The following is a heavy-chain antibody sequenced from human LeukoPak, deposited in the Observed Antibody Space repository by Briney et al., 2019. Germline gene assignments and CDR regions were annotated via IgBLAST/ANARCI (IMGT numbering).Heavy chain of an antibody. CDR1: GGSISSGSYY. V-gene: IGHV4-61*02. CDR3: ARDGERTRGAFDI. CDR2: IYTSGST. J-gene: IGHJ3*02. D-gene: IGHD1-1*01. Sequence: PSQTLSLTCAVSGGSISSGSYYWSWIRQPAGKGLEWIGRIYTSGSTNYNPSLKSRVTISIDTSKNQFSLKLSSVTAADTAVYYCARDGERTRGAFDIWGQGTMVTVSS.